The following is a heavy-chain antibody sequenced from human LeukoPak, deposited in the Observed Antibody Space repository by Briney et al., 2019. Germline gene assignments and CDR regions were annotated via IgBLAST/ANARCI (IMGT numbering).Heavy chain of an antibody. V-gene: IGHV3-11*04. CDR2: ISSSGSTI. Sequence: GGSLRLSCAASGFTFSDYYMSWIRQAPGKGLEWVSYISSSGSTIYYADSVKGRFTISSDNAKNSLYLQMNSLRAEDTAVYYCARDGSGDYVWGSYRLYYFDYWGQGTLVTVSS. J-gene: IGHJ4*02. D-gene: IGHD3-16*02. CDR1: GFTFSDYY. CDR3: ARDGSGDYVWGSYRLYYFDY.